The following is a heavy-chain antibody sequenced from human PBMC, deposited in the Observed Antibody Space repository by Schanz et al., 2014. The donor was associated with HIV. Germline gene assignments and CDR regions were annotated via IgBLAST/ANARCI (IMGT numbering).Heavy chain of an antibody. D-gene: IGHD6-13*01. Sequence: QVQLVQSGAEVKKPGSSVKVSCKASGGTFSSDAFIWVRQAPGQGLEWMGGIIPIFGTANYAPKFQGRVTIIADDSTSTVYMELSSLRSEDTAVYYCARDSPVAAGTLDYWGQGTLVSVSP. CDR3: ARDSPVAAGTLDY. CDR2: IIPIFGTA. V-gene: IGHV1-69*01. J-gene: IGHJ4*02. CDR1: GGTFSSDA.